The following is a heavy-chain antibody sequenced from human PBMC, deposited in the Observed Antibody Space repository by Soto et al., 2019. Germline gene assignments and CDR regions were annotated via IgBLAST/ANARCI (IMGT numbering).Heavy chain of an antibody. CDR1: GFTLRNGW. V-gene: IGHV3-15*01. D-gene: IGHD2-15*01. J-gene: IGHJ4*02. CDR3: TTGPPRQPPTHCSGGSCHTEIDY. CDR2: IKSKTDGGTT. Sequence: NPGGSLRLSCAASGFTLRNGWMSCVRQAPGKGLEWVGRIKSKTDGGTTDYAAPVKGRFTISRDDSKNTLYLQMNSLKTEDTAVYYCTTGPPRQPPTHCSGGSCHTEIDYWGQGTLVTVSS.